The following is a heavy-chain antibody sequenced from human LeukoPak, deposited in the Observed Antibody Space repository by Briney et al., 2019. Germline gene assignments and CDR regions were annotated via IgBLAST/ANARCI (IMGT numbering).Heavy chain of an antibody. D-gene: IGHD3-22*01. CDR3: ARAPFQYYYDSSGYFYYYMDV. V-gene: IGHV4-59*10. CDR1: GGSFSGYY. CDR2: IYTSGST. J-gene: IGHJ6*03. Sequence: SETLSLTCAVYGGSFSGYYWSWIRQPAGKGLEWIGRIYTSGSTNYNPSLKSRVTISVDTSKNQFSLKLSSATAADTAVYYCARAPFQYYYDSSGYFYYYMDVWGKGTTVTISS.